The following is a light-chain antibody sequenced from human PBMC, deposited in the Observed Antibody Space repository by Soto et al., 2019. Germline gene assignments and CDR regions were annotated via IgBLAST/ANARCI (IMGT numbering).Light chain of an antibody. CDR1: SSDVGGYNY. Sequence: QSALTQPASVSGSPGQSITISCTGTSSDVGGYNYVSWYQQHPGKAPKLMIYDVSNRPSGVSNRFSGSKSGNTASLTISGLQAEDEDDYYCSSYTSSSTLLDVFGTGTKLTVL. J-gene: IGLJ1*01. CDR3: SSYTSSSTLLDV. V-gene: IGLV2-14*01. CDR2: DVS.